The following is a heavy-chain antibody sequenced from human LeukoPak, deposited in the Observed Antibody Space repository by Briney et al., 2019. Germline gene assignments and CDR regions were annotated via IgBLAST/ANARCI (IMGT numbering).Heavy chain of an antibody. CDR2: ISGSGGST. V-gene: IGHV3-23*01. D-gene: IGHD3-10*01. CDR3: ARAGLMVRGVYNWFDP. Sequence: GGSLRLSCTASGFTFSSYAMSWVRQAPGKGLEWVSAISGSGGSTYYADSVKGRFTISRDNAKSSLYLQMNSLRAEDTAVYYCARAGLMVRGVYNWFDPWGQGTLVTVSS. CDR1: GFTFSSYA. J-gene: IGHJ5*02.